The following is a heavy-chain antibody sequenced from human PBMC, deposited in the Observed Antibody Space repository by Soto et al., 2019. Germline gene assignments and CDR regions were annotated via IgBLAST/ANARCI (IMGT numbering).Heavy chain of an antibody. V-gene: IGHV1-69*01. CDR2: IIPTLGTA. CDR3: ARGGHSSSWYGRYYYYYGMYV. D-gene: IGHD6-13*01. CDR1: CGTFISYA. Sequence: SVEDSCQASCGTFISYAISWVRQAPGPGLEWMGGIIPTLGTANYAQKFQGRVTITADESTSTAYMELSSLRSEHTAVYYCARGGHSSSWYGRYYYYYGMYVWGQGTTVTVSS. J-gene: IGHJ6*02.